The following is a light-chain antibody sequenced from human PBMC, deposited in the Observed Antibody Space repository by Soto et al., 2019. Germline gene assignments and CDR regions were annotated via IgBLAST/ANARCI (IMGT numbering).Light chain of an antibody. J-gene: IGKJ1*01. Sequence: EIVLTQSPGTLSLSPGERVTLSCRASQHIGSSYLAWYQQKPGQAPRLLIYGASSRATGIPDRFSGSGSGTDFTLAISRLEPEDFAVYYCQQCGSSPSFGQGTKVELK. V-gene: IGKV3-20*01. CDR3: QQCGSSPS. CDR2: GAS. CDR1: QHIGSSY.